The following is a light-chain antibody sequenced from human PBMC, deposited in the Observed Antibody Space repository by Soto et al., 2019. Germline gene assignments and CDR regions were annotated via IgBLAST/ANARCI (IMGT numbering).Light chain of an antibody. J-gene: IGKJ1*01. CDR3: QQYSSRST. Sequence: DIHITQSPSTLPASVGDRVTITCRASQSISNWLAWYQQKPGKAPNLLIYDASSLQSGVPSRLSGSGFGTEFTLTIRSLQPGDFATYYCQQYSSRSTFGQGTKVDIK. CDR2: DAS. CDR1: QSISNW. V-gene: IGKV1-5*01.